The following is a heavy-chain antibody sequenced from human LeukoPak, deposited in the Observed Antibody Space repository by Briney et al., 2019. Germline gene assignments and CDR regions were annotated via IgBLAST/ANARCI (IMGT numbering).Heavy chain of an antibody. CDR3: ARDLSRYYYDSSGYYPLDY. CDR1: GYTFTSYG. Sequence: ASVKVPCKASGYTFTSYGISWVRQAPGQGLEWMGWISAYNGNTNYAQKLQGRVTMTTDTSTSTAYMELRSLRSDDTAVYYCARDLSRYYYDSSGYYPLDYWGQGTLVTVSS. D-gene: IGHD3-22*01. J-gene: IGHJ4*02. V-gene: IGHV1-18*01. CDR2: ISAYNGNT.